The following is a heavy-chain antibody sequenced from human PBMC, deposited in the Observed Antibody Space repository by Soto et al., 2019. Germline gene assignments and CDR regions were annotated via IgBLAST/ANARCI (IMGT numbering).Heavy chain of an antibody. D-gene: IGHD5-18*01. CDR1: GDSISNYY. CDR3: AGLHTSMVAGIWFDP. V-gene: IGHV4-59*01. CDR2: ISYTGDT. J-gene: IGHJ5*02. Sequence: PSETLSLTCTVSGDSISNYYLSWIRQPPGRGLEWIGYISYTGDTNYNPSLKGRVTISVDTSKNQVSLKLSSVTAADTAVYYCAGLHTSMVAGIWFDPWGQGTLVTVSS.